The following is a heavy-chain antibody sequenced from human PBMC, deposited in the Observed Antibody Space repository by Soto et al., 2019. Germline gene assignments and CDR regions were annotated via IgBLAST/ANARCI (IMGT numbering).Heavy chain of an antibody. CDR2: IYHSGST. V-gene: IGHV4-4*02. Sequence: SETLSLTCAVSGGSISSSNWWSWVRQPPGKGLELIGEIYHSGSTNYNPSLKSRVTISIDKSKNQFSLQLSSVTAADTAVYYCARAKYSSGWYLGGVVAFGVWGQGTMVTVSS. CDR3: ARAKYSSGWYLGGVVAFGV. J-gene: IGHJ3*01. D-gene: IGHD6-19*01. CDR1: GGSISSSNW.